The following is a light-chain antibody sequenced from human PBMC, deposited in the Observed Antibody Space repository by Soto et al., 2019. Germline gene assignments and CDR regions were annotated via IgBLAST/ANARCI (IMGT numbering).Light chain of an antibody. V-gene: IGLV2-14*01. CDR3: SSFRITTTL. Sequence: QSALTQPPSASGSPGQTVTISCTGTSSDVGGYDYVSWYQQHPGEAPKLMIYEVSNRPSGVSNRFSGSKSGNTASLTISGLQAEDEADYYCSSFRITTTLFGGGTKVTVL. J-gene: IGLJ2*01. CDR1: SSDVGGYDY. CDR2: EVS.